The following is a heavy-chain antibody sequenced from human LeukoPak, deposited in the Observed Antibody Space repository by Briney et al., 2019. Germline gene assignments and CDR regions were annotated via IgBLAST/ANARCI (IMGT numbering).Heavy chain of an antibody. J-gene: IGHJ4*02. CDR2: ISSSSSYI. CDR3: ARDFGGVGWYPLGDFDY. CDR1: GFTFSSYS. Sequence: GGSLRLSCAASGFTFSSYSMNWVRQAPGKGLEWVSSISSSSSYIYYADSVKGRFTISRDNAKNSLYLQMNSLRAEDTAVYYCARDFGGVGWYPLGDFDYWGQGTLVTVSS. D-gene: IGHD6-19*01. V-gene: IGHV3-21*01.